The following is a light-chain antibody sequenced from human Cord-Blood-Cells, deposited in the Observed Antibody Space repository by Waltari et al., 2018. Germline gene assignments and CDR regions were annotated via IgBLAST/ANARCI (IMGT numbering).Light chain of an antibody. Sequence: QSALTQPPSASGSPGPSVTISCTGTSSDVGGYNYVSWYQQHPGKAPKPMIYEVSNRPSGVPDRFSGSKSGNTASLTVSGLQAEDEADYYCSSYAGSNKVFGGGTKLTVL. CDR1: SSDVGGYNY. J-gene: IGLJ3*02. V-gene: IGLV2-8*01. CDR3: SSYAGSNKV. CDR2: EVS.